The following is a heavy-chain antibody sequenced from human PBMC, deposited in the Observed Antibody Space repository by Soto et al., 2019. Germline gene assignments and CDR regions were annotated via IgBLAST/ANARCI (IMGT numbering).Heavy chain of an antibody. J-gene: IGHJ3*01. CDR1: GFSFSSYG. V-gene: IGHV3-33*03. D-gene: IGHD1-26*01. CDR3: ARAQYTGSYFDACDV. Sequence: RGSLRLSCAASGFSFSSYGMHWVRQAPGKGLDWVAVIWYDGSNKYYAESVKGRFTISRDNSKNTLYVQMNSLTVEDTAVHYCARAQYTGSYFDACDVWGQGTMVTVSS. CDR2: IWYDGSNK.